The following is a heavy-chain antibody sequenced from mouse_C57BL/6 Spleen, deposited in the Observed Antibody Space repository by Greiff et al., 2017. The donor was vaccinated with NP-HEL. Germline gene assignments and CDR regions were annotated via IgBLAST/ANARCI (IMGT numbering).Heavy chain of an antibody. V-gene: IGHV1-26*01. J-gene: IGHJ3*01. CDR1: GYTFTDYY. CDR3: ARDSWCAY. CDR2: INPNNGGT. Sequence: VQLQQSGSELVKPGASVKISCKASGYTFTDYYMNWVKQSHGKSLEWIGDINPNNGGTSYNQKFKGKATLTVEKSSSTAYMELRSLTSEDSAVYYCARDSWCAYWGQGTLVTVSA.